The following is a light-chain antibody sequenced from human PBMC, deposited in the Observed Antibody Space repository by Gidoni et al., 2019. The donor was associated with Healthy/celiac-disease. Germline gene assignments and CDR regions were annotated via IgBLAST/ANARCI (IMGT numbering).Light chain of an antibody. CDR1: SSDVGGYNY. J-gene: IGLJ2*01. Sequence: ARTECRSRSGPSGQSVTISCTGTSSDVGGYNYVSWYQQHPGKAPKLMIYDVSKRPSGVPDRFSGSKSGNTAALTISGLQAEDEVDYHCCSYAGCYTPYVVFGGGTKLTVL. CDR3: CSYAGCYTPYVV. V-gene: IGLV2-11*01. CDR2: DVS.